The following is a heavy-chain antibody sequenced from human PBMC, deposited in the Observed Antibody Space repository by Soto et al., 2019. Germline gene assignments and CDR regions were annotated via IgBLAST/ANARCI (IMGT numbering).Heavy chain of an antibody. J-gene: IGHJ4*02. V-gene: IGHV1-18*01. D-gene: IGHD1-7*01. CDR3: ARSPIRKLELSGYFDY. CDR1: GYTFTSYG. CDR2: ISAYNGNT. Sequence: GASVKVSCKTSGYTFTSYGISWVRQAPGQGLEWMGWISAYNGNTNYAQKLQGRVTMTTDTSTSTAYMELRSLRSDDTAVYYCARSPIRKLELSGYFDYWGQGTLVTVYS.